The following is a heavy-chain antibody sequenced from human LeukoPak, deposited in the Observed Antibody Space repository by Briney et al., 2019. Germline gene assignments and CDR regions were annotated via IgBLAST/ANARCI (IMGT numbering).Heavy chain of an antibody. V-gene: IGHV4-39*07. Sequence: PSETQSLTRTVSGGSISSYYWGWIRQPPGKGLEWIGSIYYSGSTYYNPSLKSRVTISVDTSKNQFSLKLSSVTAADTAVYYCARVVVAATIDYWGQGTLVTVSS. CDR2: IYYSGST. J-gene: IGHJ4*02. CDR1: GGSISSYY. CDR3: ARVVVAATIDY. D-gene: IGHD2-15*01.